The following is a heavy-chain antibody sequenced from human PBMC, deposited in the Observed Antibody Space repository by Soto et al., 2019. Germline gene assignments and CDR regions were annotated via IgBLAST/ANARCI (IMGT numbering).Heavy chain of an antibody. V-gene: IGHV3-30*18. D-gene: IGHD6-19*01. Sequence: VQLVESGGGVVQPGRSLRLSCAASGFTFSSYGMHWVRQAPGKGLEWVSVIAYDGSNKYYADSVKGRFTISRDNPKKPMDLQMNSLRAEDQAVYYCAKGSSSGWYAVDYWGQGTLVTVSS. CDR2: IAYDGSNK. CDR3: AKGSSSGWYAVDY. CDR1: GFTFSSYG. J-gene: IGHJ4*02.